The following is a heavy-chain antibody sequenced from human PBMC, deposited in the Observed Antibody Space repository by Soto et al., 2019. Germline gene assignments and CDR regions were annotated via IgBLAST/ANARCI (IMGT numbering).Heavy chain of an antibody. CDR2: IKEDESEK. D-gene: IGHD1-1*01. Sequence: PGGSLRLSCAASGSTFSYYWMTWVRQAPGKGLEWVAKIKEDESEKYYVDSVKGRFTVSRDNAKNTLYLQMNSLRGEDTAVYFCARAHGNNVPFFDYWGQGTEVTVSS. CDR1: GSTFSYYW. J-gene: IGHJ4*02. CDR3: ARAHGNNVPFFDY. V-gene: IGHV3-7*01.